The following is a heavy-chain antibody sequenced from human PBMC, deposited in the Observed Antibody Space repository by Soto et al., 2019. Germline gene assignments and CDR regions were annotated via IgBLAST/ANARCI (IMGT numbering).Heavy chain of an antibody. Sequence: QVQLQESGPRLVKPSETLSLTCTVSGGSGSGYHWNWVRQPPGKRLEWIGHIYYSGTTNYSPSFKSRITISIDSSENQFSLRMNSVTAADTAVYYCARGQTNIWYFDHWGQGTLVTVSS. CDR1: GGSGSGYH. J-gene: IGHJ4*02. CDR2: IYYSGTT. CDR3: ARGQTNIWYFDH. V-gene: IGHV4-59*02.